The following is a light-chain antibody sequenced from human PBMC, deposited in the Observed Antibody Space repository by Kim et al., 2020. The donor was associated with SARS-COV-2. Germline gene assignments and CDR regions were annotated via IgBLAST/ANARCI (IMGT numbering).Light chain of an antibody. V-gene: IGLV3-21*04. J-gene: IGLJ3*02. Sequence: SYELTQPPSVSVAPGKTARITCGGNNIGSKSVHWYQQKPGQAPVLVIYYDSDRPSGIPERFSGSNSGNTATLTISRVEGGDEADYYCQVWDSSSDHRVFGGGTQLAVL. CDR3: QVWDSSSDHRV. CDR2: YDS. CDR1: NIGSKS.